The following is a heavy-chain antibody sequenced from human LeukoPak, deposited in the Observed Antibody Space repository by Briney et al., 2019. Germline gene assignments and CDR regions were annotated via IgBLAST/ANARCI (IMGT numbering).Heavy chain of an antibody. CDR1: GGSISSDY. Sequence: SETLSLTCTVSGGSISSDYWSWIRQPPGKGLEWIGYIFCSGSTNYNPSLKSRVTISVDTSKNQFSLKLSSVTAVDTAVYYCAGTTYSSSLHYFDYWGQGTLVTVSS. CDR3: AGTTYSSSLHYFDY. CDR2: IFCSGST. V-gene: IGHV4-59*01. J-gene: IGHJ4*02. D-gene: IGHD6-6*01.